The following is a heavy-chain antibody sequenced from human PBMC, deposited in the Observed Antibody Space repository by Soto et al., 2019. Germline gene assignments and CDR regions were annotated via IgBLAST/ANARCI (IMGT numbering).Heavy chain of an antibody. Sequence: SETLSLTCTVSAGSITTSYWSWIRQPLGKALEWIGYISYRGSTNYNPSLKSRLTISIDTSKSQISLKLTSMTTADTAVYYCASSGIVGREVNTWFDPWGQGTPVTVSS. CDR1: AGSITTSY. V-gene: IGHV4-59*01. CDR3: ASSGIVGREVNTWFDP. J-gene: IGHJ5*02. CDR2: ISYRGST. D-gene: IGHD3-22*01.